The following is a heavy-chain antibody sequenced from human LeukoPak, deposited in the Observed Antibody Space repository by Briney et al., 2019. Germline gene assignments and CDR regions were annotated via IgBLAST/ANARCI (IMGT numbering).Heavy chain of an antibody. Sequence: SVKVSCKASGGSFSSYGIIWVRQAPGQGLEWMGGIIPIFGTTKYAQKIQGRLTITADESTSTAYMEPSSLRSEDTAMYYCARDLTMVRGAKYRPYNWFDPWGQGTLVTVSS. CDR3: ARDLTMVRGAKYRPYNWFDP. D-gene: IGHD3-10*01. CDR1: GGSFSSYG. V-gene: IGHV1-69*13. CDR2: IIPIFGTT. J-gene: IGHJ5*02.